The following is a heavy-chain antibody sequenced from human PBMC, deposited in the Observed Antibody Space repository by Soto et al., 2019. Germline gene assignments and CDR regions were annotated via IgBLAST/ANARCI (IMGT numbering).Heavy chain of an antibody. V-gene: IGHV3-23*01. J-gene: IGHJ4*02. D-gene: IGHD6-19*01. CDR1: GFTVSNYA. CDR2: ISGSGDRT. CDR3: VRAAFGSGWNS. Sequence: XGSLRLSFAASGFTVSNYAFNGVRQAPGKGLEWVSGISGSGDRTDYTDSVKGRFTISRDNFKNTLYVHLNSLRVADTAVYYCVRAAFGSGWNSWGQGTLVTVSS.